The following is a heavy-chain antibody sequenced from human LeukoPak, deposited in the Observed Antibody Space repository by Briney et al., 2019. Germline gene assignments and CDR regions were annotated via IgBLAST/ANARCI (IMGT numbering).Heavy chain of an antibody. D-gene: IGHD3-22*01. V-gene: IGHV4-39*07. CDR1: GGSISSSSYY. Sequence: SSETLSLTCTVSGGSISSSSYYWGWIRQPPGKGLEWIGSIYYSGSTYYNPSLKSRVTISVDTSKNQFSLKLSSVTAADTAVYYCARGDSYYYDSSGPPMPFDIWGQGTMVTVSS. J-gene: IGHJ3*02. CDR2: IYYSGST. CDR3: ARGDSYYYDSSGPPMPFDI.